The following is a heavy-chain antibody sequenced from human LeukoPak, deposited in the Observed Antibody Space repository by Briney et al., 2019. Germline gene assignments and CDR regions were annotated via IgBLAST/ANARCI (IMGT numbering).Heavy chain of an antibody. CDR3: AKEIVFLFGDP. CDR2: IVSDGYKA. CDR1: GFTFSSYA. Sequence: GGSLRLSCAASGFTFSSYAMSWVRQAPGKGLEWVATIVSDGYKAYYADSVKGRFAIPRDNSQNTVHLQMNSLRAEDTATYYCAKEIVFLFGDPWGQGALVTVSS. D-gene: IGHD2/OR15-2a*01. J-gene: IGHJ5*02. V-gene: IGHV3-23*01.